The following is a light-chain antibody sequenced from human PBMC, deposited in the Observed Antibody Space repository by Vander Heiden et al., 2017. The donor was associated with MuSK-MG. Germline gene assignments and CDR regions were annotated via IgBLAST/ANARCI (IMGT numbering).Light chain of an antibody. V-gene: IGKV3-15*01. Sequence: EIEVTQSPATLSVSPGERATLSCRASQSVSSSLAWYQQKPGQAPRLLIYGASTRANGIPDRFSGSGSGTEFTLTISSLQSEDFAVYFLQQDDNLHSFGPGTKVDIK. CDR2: GAS. J-gene: IGKJ3*01. CDR1: QSVSSS. CDR3: QQDDNLHS.